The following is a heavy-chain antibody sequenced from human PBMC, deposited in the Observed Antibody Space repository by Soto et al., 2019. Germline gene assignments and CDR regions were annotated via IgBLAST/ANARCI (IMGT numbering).Heavy chain of an antibody. CDR3: AREGELADDDAFDI. Sequence: GGSLRLSCAASGFTFSSYAMHWVRQAPGKGLEWVAVISYDGSSKYYADSVKGRFTISRDNSKNTLYLQMNSLRAEDTAVYYCAREGELADDDAFDIWGQGTMVTVSS. D-gene: IGHD1-26*01. CDR2: ISYDGSSK. V-gene: IGHV3-30*04. CDR1: GFTFSSYA. J-gene: IGHJ3*02.